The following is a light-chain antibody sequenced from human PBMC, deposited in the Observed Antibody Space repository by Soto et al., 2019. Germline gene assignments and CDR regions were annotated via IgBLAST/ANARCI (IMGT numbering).Light chain of an antibody. CDR2: DGI. V-gene: IGLV2-23*01. Sequence: QSVLTQLASVSGSPGQSITISFTGTSSTVGGFNGVSCYQQHPGNTPKLMIYDGIKRPSGITNLFSRSNSGSTASLTISGLQAEDEADYYCCSYVGATTYVFGTGTKVTVL. CDR3: CSYVGATTYV. CDR1: SSTVGGFNG. J-gene: IGLJ1*01.